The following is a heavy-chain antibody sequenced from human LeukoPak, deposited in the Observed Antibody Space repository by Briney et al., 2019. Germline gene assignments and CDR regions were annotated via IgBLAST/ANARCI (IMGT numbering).Heavy chain of an antibody. CDR3: ARTGIYCSSTSCYFDY. CDR2: IKQDGSEK. V-gene: IGHV3-7*01. D-gene: IGHD2-2*01. J-gene: IGHJ4*02. Sequence: SGGSLRLSCAASGFTFSSYWMSWVRQAPGKGLEGVANIKQDGSEKYYVDSVKGRFTISRDNAKNSLYLQMNSLRAEDTAVYYCARTGIYCSSTSCYFDYWGQGTLVTVSS. CDR1: GFTFSSYW.